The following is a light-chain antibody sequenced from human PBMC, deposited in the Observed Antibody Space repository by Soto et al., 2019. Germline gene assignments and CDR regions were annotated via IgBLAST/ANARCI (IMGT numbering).Light chain of an antibody. CDR3: ISYTDRQSYL. Sequence: QSVLTQPPSVSAAPGQKVTISCSGSSSNIGGNSVSWYQQFPGKSPKLMIYAVSDRPPGVSDRFSGSKSGITASLTISGLQTEDEADYYCISYTDRQSYLFGTGTKVTVL. J-gene: IGLJ1*01. V-gene: IGLV2-14*03. CDR1: SSNIGGNS. CDR2: AVS.